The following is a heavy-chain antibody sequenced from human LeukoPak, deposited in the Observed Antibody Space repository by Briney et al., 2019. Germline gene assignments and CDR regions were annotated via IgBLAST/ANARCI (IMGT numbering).Heavy chain of an antibody. J-gene: IGHJ4*02. D-gene: IGHD3-3*01. CDR1: GYTFTGYY. CDR3: ARMESYYDFWSGYSA. V-gene: IGHV1-2*02. CDR2: INPNSGGT. Sequence: ASVKLSCKASGYTFTGYYMHWVRQAPGQGLGWMGWINPNSGGTNYAKKFQRRVIMSRDTSISTAYMELSRLRSDDTAVYYWARMESYYDFWSGYSAWGQGTLVTVSS.